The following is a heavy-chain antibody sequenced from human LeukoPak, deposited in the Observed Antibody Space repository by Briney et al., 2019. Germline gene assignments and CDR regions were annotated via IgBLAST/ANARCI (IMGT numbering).Heavy chain of an antibody. Sequence: GLSLRLAFAADGFTFSDDYMSWIRQAPGRGLEWVSYIRSMGTNIYYADSVKARFTISRDNAKNSLYLQMNSLRAEDTAVYYCATLSVVVVPAELNWGQGALVTVSP. CDR1: GFTFSDDY. CDR2: IRSMGTNI. D-gene: IGHD2-15*01. V-gene: IGHV3-11*01. CDR3: ATLSVVVVPAELN. J-gene: IGHJ4*02.